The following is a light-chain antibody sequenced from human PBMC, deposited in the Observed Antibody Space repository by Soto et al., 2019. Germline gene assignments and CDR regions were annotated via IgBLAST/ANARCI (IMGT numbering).Light chain of an antibody. J-gene: IGKJ1*01. CDR3: QQLNSYPRT. CDR1: QGISSY. CDR2: AAS. V-gene: IGKV1-9*01. Sequence: DIQLTQSPSFLSASVGDRVTITCRASQGISSYLAWYQQKPGKAPKLLIYAASTLQLGVPSRFSGSGSGTEFTLTISSLQPEEFATYYCQQLNSYPRTFGQGTKVEIK.